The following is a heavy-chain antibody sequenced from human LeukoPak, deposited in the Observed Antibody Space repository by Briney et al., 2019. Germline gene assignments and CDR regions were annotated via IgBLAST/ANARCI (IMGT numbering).Heavy chain of an antibody. V-gene: IGHV4-59*01. Sequence: PSETLSLTCTVSGGSISSYDWSWVRQPPGKGLEWVGHIYGSGSTNYNPAPKRRVTLSLNATKKQFSLKLISVPSAATAGYYFARAGTSGPHLNWFDPWGQGTLVTVSS. CDR3: ARAGTSGPHLNWFDP. CDR1: GGSISSYD. J-gene: IGHJ5*02. CDR2: IYGSGST. D-gene: IGHD2-2*01.